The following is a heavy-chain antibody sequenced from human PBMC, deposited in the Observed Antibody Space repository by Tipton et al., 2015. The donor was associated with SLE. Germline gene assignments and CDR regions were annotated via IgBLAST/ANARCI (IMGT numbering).Heavy chain of an antibody. CDR2: IYYSGST. CDR3: ARVDYYTSGSPDY. V-gene: IGHV4-39*07. J-gene: IGHJ4*02. Sequence: TLSLTCTVSGGSISSSSYYWGWIRQPPGKGLEWIGSIYYSGSTYYNPSLKSRVTISVDTSKNQFSLRLSSVTAADTAVYYCARVDYYTSGSPDYWGQGTLVTVSS. CDR1: GGSISSSSYY. D-gene: IGHD3-10*01.